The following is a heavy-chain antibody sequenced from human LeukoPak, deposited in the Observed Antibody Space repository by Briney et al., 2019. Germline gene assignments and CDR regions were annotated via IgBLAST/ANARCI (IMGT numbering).Heavy chain of an antibody. J-gene: IGHJ4*02. Sequence: PGGSLRLSCGGFGFKFDDYGMHWVRQRPGKGLEWVSLIRGDGGMTHYADSVKGRFTISRDNSKNSVYLQMNSLRTEDTAFYYCAKDAPYSGQVFDCWGQGTLVTVSS. D-gene: IGHD5-12*01. V-gene: IGHV3-43*02. CDR2: IRGDGGMT. CDR3: AKDAPYSGQVFDC. CDR1: GFKFDDYG.